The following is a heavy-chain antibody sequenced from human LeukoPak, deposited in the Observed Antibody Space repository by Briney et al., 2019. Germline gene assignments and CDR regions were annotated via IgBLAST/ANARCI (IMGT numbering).Heavy chain of an antibody. J-gene: IGHJ4*02. CDR3: AGGNGTHFDY. D-gene: IGHD1-14*01. CDR1: GGSFSGYY. CDR2: INHSGST. Sequence: SETLPLTCAVYGGSFSGYYWSWIRQPPGKGLEWIGEINHSGSTNYNPSLKSRVTISVDTSKNQFSLKLSSVTAADTAVYYCAGGNGTHFDYWGQGTLVTVSS. V-gene: IGHV4-34*01.